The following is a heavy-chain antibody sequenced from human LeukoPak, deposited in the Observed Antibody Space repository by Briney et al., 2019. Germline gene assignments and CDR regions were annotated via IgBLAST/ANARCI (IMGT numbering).Heavy chain of an antibody. CDR2: IYYSGST. V-gene: IGHV4-59*01. CDR1: GGSISSYY. J-gene: IGHJ5*02. Sequence: SETLSLTCTVSGGSISSYYWSWIRQPPGKGLEWIGYIYYSGSTNYNPSLKSRVTISVDTSKNQFSLKLSSVTAADTAVYYCARXLYYDILTGYRXXFDPWGQGXLVTVSS. CDR3: ARXLYYDILTGYRXXFDP. D-gene: IGHD3-9*01.